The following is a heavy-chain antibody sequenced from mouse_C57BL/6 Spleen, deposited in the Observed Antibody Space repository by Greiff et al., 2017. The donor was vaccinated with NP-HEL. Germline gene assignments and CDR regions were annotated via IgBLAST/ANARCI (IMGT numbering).Heavy chain of an antibody. D-gene: IGHD1-1*01. CDR1: GYTFTSYW. Sequence: QVQLQQSGAELVMPGASVKLSCKASGYTFTSYWMHWVKQRPGQGLEWIGEIDPSDSYTNYNQKFKGKSTLTVDKSSSTAYMQLSSLTSEDSAVYYCARSETVVAPDYWGQGTTLTVSS. V-gene: IGHV1-69*01. CDR3: ARSETVVAPDY. J-gene: IGHJ2*01. CDR2: IDPSDSYT.